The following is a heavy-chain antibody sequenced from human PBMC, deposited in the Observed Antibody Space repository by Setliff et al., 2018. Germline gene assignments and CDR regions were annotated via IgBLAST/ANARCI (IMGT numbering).Heavy chain of an antibody. D-gene: IGHD6-13*01. V-gene: IGHV4-59*01. CDR1: GGSISSYY. CDR2: IYYSGST. J-gene: IGHJ6*02. Sequence: TLSLTCTVSGGSISSYYWSWIRQPPGKGLEWIGYIYYSGSTNYNPSLKTRVTISVDTSKNQFSLKLSSVTAADTAVYYCARDRPIAAAGTFIRYYYYYGMDVWGQGTTVTVS. CDR3: ARDRPIAAAGTFIRYYYYYGMDV.